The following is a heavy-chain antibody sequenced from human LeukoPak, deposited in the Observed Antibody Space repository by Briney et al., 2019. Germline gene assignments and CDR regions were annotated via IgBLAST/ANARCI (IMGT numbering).Heavy chain of an antibody. Sequence: GGSLRLPCAASGFSFNTYAMSWVRQAPGKGLEWVSAISNTGGSTYYADSVKGRFTISRDKSKNTLSLQMNSLRAEDTAVYYCAQQVGYCSSGSCYFTYWGQGTLVTVSS. CDR3: AQQVGYCSSGSCYFTY. J-gene: IGHJ1*01. D-gene: IGHD2-15*01. V-gene: IGHV3-23*01. CDR2: ISNTGGST. CDR1: GFSFNTYA.